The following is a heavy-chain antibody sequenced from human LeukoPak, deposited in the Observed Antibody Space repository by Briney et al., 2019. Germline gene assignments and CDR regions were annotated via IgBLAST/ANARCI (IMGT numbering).Heavy chain of an antibody. V-gene: IGHV4-34*01. CDR2: INHSGST. J-gene: IGHJ4*02. Sequence: SETLSLTCAVYGGSFSGYYWSWIRQPPGKGLEWIGEINHSGSTNYNPSLKSRVTISVDTSKNQFSLKLSSVTAADTAVYYCARGRTGLYYYGSGLDYWGQGTRVTVSS. CDR1: GGSFSGYY. D-gene: IGHD3-10*01. CDR3: ARGRTGLYYYGSGLDY.